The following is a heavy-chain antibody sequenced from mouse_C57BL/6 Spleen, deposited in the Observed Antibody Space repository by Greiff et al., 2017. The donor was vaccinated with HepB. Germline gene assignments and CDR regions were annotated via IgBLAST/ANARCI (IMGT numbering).Heavy chain of an antibody. Sequence: VKLMESGAELVRPGASVKLSCKASGYTFTDYYINWVKQRPGQGLEWIARIYPGSGNTYYNEKFKGKATLTAEKSSSTAYMQLSSLTSEDSAVYFCARSYGNYGDAMDYWGQGTSVTVSS. D-gene: IGHD2-1*01. CDR2: IYPGSGNT. J-gene: IGHJ4*01. CDR1: GYTFTDYY. CDR3: ARSYGNYGDAMDY. V-gene: IGHV1-76*01.